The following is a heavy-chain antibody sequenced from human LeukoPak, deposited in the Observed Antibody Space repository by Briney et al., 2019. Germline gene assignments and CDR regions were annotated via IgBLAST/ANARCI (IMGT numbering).Heavy chain of an antibody. D-gene: IGHD6-19*01. J-gene: IGHJ5*02. CDR2: INHSGST. CDR1: GGSFSGYY. V-gene: IGHV4-34*01. Sequence: SETLSLTCAVYGGSFSGYYWSWIRQPPGKGLEWIGEINHSGSTNYNPSLKSRVTISVDTSTNQFSLKLSSVTAADTAVYYCARRRLSRAVAPWWFDPWGQGTLVTVSS. CDR3: ARRRLSRAVAPWWFDP.